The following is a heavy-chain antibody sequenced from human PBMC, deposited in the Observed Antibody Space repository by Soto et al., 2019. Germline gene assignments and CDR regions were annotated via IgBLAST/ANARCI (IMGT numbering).Heavy chain of an antibody. D-gene: IGHD4-4*01. V-gene: IGHV4-59*08. CDR1: GGSISSYY. CDR3: ARVVPHRYSAY. J-gene: IGHJ4*02. Sequence: PSETLSLTCTVSGGSISSYYWSWIRQPPGKGLEWIGYIYYSGSTNYNPSLKSRVTISLGTSKNQFSLKLSSVTAADTAVYSCARVVPHRYSAYWGQGTLVTVSS. CDR2: IYYSGST.